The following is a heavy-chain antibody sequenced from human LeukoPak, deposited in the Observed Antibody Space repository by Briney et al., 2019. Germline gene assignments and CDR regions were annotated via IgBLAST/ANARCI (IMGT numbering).Heavy chain of an antibody. Sequence: GGSLRLSCAASGFTFSSYAMHWVRQAPGKGLEWVAVISYDGSNKYYADSVKGRFTISRDNSKNTLYLQMNSLRAEDTAVYYCARARAVARPFDYWGQGTLVTVSS. CDR3: ARARAVARPFDY. V-gene: IGHV3-30*04. CDR2: ISYDGSNK. D-gene: IGHD6-19*01. CDR1: GFTFSSYA. J-gene: IGHJ4*02.